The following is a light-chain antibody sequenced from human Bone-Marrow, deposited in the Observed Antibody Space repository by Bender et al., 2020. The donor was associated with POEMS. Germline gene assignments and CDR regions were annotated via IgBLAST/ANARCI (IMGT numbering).Light chain of an antibody. Sequence: QSALTQPASVSGSPGQSITISCTGTSSDVGNYNLVSWYQQHPGKAPKVMIYEGSKRPSGVSNRFSGSKSGTTASLTISGLQIEDEADYLCAAWDDSLNGPVFGGGTQLTVL. J-gene: IGLJ7*01. CDR2: EGS. CDR1: SSDVGNYNL. V-gene: IGLV2-23*01. CDR3: AAWDDSLNGPV.